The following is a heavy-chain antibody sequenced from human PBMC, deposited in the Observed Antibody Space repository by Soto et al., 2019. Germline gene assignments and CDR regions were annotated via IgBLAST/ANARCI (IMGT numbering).Heavy chain of an antibody. D-gene: IGHD6-13*01. Sequence: QVQLVESGGGVVQPGRSLRLSCAASGFTFSGYGMHWVRQAPGKGLEWVAVISYDGSNKYYADSVKGRFTISRDNSKNTVYLQMNSLRAEDTAVYYCAKVASIAAAGTLYYYYYYMDVWGKGTTVTVSS. J-gene: IGHJ6*03. CDR2: ISYDGSNK. V-gene: IGHV3-30*18. CDR3: AKVASIAAAGTLYYYYYYMDV. CDR1: GFTFSGYG.